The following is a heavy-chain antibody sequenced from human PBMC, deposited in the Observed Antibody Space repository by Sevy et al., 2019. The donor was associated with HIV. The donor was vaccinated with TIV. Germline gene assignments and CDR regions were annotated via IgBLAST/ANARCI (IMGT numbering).Heavy chain of an antibody. CDR1: GYTFKTYG. CDR3: AIDKPQGVVIIPGSMWGGVDY. V-gene: IGHV1-18*01. Sequence: ASVKVSCKTFGYTFKTYGISWVRQAPGQGLEWMGWISAYSGDTNFAQKFQGRVTMTTDTSRSTAYMELSSLRSDDTAVYFCAIDKPQGVVIIPGSMWGGVDYWGQGTVVTVSS. D-gene: IGHD2-2*01. CDR2: ISAYSGDT. J-gene: IGHJ4*02.